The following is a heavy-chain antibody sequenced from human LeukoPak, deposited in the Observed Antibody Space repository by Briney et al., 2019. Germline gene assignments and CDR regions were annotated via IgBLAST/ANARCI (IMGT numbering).Heavy chain of an antibody. CDR1: GFTFSNYD. J-gene: IGHJ5*02. Sequence: PGGSLRLSCAASGFTFSNYDMSWVRQAPGKGLEWVSSITSSGSYIYYADSVKGRFTISRDNAMNSLYLQMNSLRAEDTAVYYCARDLGTVWFDPWGQGTLVTVSS. V-gene: IGHV3-21*01. CDR2: ITSSGSYI. D-gene: IGHD7-27*01. CDR3: ARDLGTVWFDP.